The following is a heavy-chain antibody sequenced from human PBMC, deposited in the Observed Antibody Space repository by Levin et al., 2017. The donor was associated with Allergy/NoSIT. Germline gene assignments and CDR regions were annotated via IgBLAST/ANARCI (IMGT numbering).Heavy chain of an antibody. CDR3: ASSSGWYRLDS. Sequence: LSLTCAVSGASISNYYWWSWVRQPPGTGLEWIGEISHSGSTKYNPSLMSRVTISIDKSKNQFSLTLNSVTAADTAVYYCASSSGWYRLDSWGQGTLVTVSS. V-gene: IGHV4-4*02. CDR2: ISHSGST. J-gene: IGHJ4*01. CDR1: GASISNYYW. D-gene: IGHD6-19*01.